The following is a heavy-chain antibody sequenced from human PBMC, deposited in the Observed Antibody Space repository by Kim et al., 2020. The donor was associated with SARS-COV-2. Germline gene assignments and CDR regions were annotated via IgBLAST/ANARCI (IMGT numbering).Heavy chain of an antibody. CDR2: IHHTGRT. CDR3: AKDRIMSPGGSHEFDS. J-gene: IGHJ4*02. D-gene: IGHD2-15*01. CDR1: GDSISNGYD. V-gene: IGHV4-38-2*02. Sequence: SETLSLTCTVSGDSISNGYDWGWIRQPPGKGLEWIGNIHHTGRTHYNPSLKSRVSISVDTSRNQFSLNLSPVTAADTAVYYCAKDRIMSPGGSHEFDSWSQGTLVTVAS.